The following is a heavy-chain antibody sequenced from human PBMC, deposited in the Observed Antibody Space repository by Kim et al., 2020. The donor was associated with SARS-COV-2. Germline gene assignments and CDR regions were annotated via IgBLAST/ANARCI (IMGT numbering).Heavy chain of an antibody. CDR2: INHSGST. D-gene: IGHD5-18*01. Sequence: SETLSLTCAVYGGYFSGYYWSWIRQPPGKGLEWIGEINHSGSTNYNPSLKSRVTISVDTSKNQFSLKLSSVTAADTAVYYCASDHVDTAMPKYYFDYWGQGTLVTVSS. J-gene: IGHJ4*02. CDR1: GGYFSGYY. CDR3: ASDHVDTAMPKYYFDY. V-gene: IGHV4-34*01.